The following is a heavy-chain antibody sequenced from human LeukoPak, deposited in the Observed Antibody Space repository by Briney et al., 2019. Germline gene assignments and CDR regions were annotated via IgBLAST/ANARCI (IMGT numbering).Heavy chain of an antibody. Sequence: QPGGSLRLSCAASGFTVSSNYMSWVRQAPGKGLEWVSVIYSGGSTTYAASVKGRLTISKDNSKNTRYLQMSSLRAEDTGVNYCAREGPPGFDYWGQGTLVTVSS. D-gene: IGHD1-14*01. CDR3: AREGPPGFDY. CDR1: GFTVSSNY. V-gene: IGHV3-53*01. J-gene: IGHJ4*02. CDR2: IYSGGST.